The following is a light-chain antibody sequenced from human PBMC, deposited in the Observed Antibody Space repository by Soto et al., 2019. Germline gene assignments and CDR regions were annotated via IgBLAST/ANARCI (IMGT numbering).Light chain of an antibody. V-gene: IGKV1-9*01. CDR1: QGIGSY. Sequence: SASVGDSVSITCRASQGIGSYLAWYQQKPGKAPNLLIYAASTLQSGVPSRFSGSGSGTDFTLTISSLQPEDFATYYCHQLNNYPLTFGGGTKVDSK. CDR3: HQLNNYPLT. J-gene: IGKJ4*01. CDR2: AAS.